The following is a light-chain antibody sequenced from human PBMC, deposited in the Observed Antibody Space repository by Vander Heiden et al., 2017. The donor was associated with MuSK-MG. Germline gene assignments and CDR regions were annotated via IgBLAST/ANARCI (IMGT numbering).Light chain of an antibody. V-gene: IGKV1-5*03. Sequence: DIQMTQSPSTLSASVGDRVTITCRASQSISSWLAWYQQKPGNAPKLLIYKAPSLESGVPSRFSGSGSGTEFTLTISSLQPDDFATYYCQQYNRGFGQGTKVEIK. J-gene: IGKJ1*01. CDR1: QSISSW. CDR3: QQYNRG. CDR2: KAP.